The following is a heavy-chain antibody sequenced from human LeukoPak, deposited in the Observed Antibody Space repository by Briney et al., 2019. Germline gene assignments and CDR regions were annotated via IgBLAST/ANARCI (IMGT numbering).Heavy chain of an antibody. CDR1: GYTFISYG. CDR2: ISPYTTKT. V-gene: IGHV1-18*01. D-gene: IGHD1-26*01. J-gene: IGHJ6*03. Sequence: ASVKVSCKASGYTFISYGITWVRQAPGQGLEWMGWISPYTTKTNYAQSLQGRVTMTTDTSTSTAYMELRSLRSADTAVYYCAREGGVGPTAPPEDYAYQMDVCSKGTTVTVSS. CDR3: AREGGVGPTAPPEDYAYQMDV.